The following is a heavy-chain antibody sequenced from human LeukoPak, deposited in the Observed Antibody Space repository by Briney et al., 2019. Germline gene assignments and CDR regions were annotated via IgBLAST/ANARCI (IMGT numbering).Heavy chain of an antibody. Sequence: PGGSLRLSCAASGFTFSSYGMHWVRQAPGKGLEWVAFIRYDGSNKYYADSVKGRFTISRDNSKNTLYLQMNSLRAEDTAVYYCAKDGYWFGDPSKYYFDYWGQGTLVTVSS. CDR2: IRYDGSNK. J-gene: IGHJ4*02. D-gene: IGHD3-10*01. CDR1: GFTFSSYG. V-gene: IGHV3-30*02. CDR3: AKDGYWFGDPSKYYFDY.